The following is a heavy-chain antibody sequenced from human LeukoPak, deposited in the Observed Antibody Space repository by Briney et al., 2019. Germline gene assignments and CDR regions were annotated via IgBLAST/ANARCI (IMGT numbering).Heavy chain of an antibody. CDR3: ARVGYYYDSSGYYYYFDY. CDR1: GFTFSSHS. CDR2: ISSSSSYI. Sequence: PGGSLRLSCAASGFTFSSHSMNWVRQAPGKGLGWVSSISSSSSYIYYADSVKGRFTISRDNAKNSLYLQMNSLRAEDTAVYYCARVGYYYDSSGYYYYFDYWGQGTLVTVSS. V-gene: IGHV3-21*01. J-gene: IGHJ4*02. D-gene: IGHD3-22*01.